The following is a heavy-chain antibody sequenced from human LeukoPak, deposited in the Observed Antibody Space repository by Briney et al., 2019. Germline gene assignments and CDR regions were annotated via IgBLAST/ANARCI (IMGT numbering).Heavy chain of an antibody. Sequence: PGGSLRLSCAASGFTVSNNYMNWVRQAPGKGLEWVSVIYSGGNTYYADSVKGRFTISRDSSKNTLFLQMNSLRAEDTALYYCATGVTAHDAFDIWGQGTMVTVSS. J-gene: IGHJ3*02. CDR1: GFTVSNNY. V-gene: IGHV3-53*01. D-gene: IGHD2-21*02. CDR2: IYSGGNT. CDR3: ATGVTAHDAFDI.